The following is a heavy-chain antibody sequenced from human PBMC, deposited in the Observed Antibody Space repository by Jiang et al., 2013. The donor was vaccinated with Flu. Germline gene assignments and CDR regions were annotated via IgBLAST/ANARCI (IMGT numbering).Heavy chain of an antibody. D-gene: IGHD3/OR15-3a*01. CDR1: GFTFSSYA. Sequence: RLSCTASGFTFSSYAMSWVRQAPGKGLEWVSAISGSGGSTYYADSVKGRFTISRDNSKNTLYLQMNSLRAEDTAVYYCANPAGAGSWTGYHYYYGMDVWGQGTTVTVSS. V-gene: IGHV3-23*01. CDR3: ANPAGAGSWTGYHYYYGMDV. CDR2: ISGSGGST. J-gene: IGHJ6*02.